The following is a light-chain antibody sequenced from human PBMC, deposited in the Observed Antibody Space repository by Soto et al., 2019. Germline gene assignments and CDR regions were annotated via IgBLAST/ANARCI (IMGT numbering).Light chain of an antibody. CDR2: GAS. CDR1: ESVSSN. J-gene: IGKJ1*01. Sequence: IVMMQSPATLSVSPGESATLFCRASESVSSNLAWYQQKPGQAPRLLIYGASTRATGVPARFSGSGSGTEFALSISSLQSEDFAVSYCQQYNKWPLAFGQGTKVEIK. V-gene: IGKV3-15*01. CDR3: QQYNKWPLA.